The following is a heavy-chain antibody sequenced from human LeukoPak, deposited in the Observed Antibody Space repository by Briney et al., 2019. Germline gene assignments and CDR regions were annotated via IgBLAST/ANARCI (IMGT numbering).Heavy chain of an antibody. V-gene: IGHV3-30*02. J-gene: IGHJ4*02. D-gene: IGHD3-3*01. CDR3: AKVSPISPSGYLDY. Sequence: GGSLRLSCAASGFTFSSYGMHWVRQAPGKGLDWVAFIRYDGSIKDHADSVKGRFTISRDNSKNTLFLQLNSLRDEDTAMYYCAKVSPISPSGYLDYWGQGTPVTVSS. CDR2: IRYDGSIK. CDR1: GFTFSSYG.